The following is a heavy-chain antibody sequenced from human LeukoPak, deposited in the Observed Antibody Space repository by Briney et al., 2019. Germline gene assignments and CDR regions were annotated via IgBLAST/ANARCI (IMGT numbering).Heavy chain of an antibody. CDR2: ISWNSGSI. CDR3: ARDMVRGAPIHAFDI. Sequence: GGSLRLSCAASGFTFDDYAMHWVRQAPGKGLEWVSGISWNSGSIGYADSVKGRFTISRDNAKNSLYLQMNSLRAEDTAVYYCARDMVRGAPIHAFDIWGQGTMVTVSS. J-gene: IGHJ3*02. V-gene: IGHV3-9*01. D-gene: IGHD3-10*01. CDR1: GFTFDDYA.